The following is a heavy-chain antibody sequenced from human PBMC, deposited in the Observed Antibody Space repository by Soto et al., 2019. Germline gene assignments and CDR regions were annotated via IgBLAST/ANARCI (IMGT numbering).Heavy chain of an antibody. D-gene: IGHD2-2*01. V-gene: IGHV3-48*01. Sequence: GGSLRLSCAASGFTFSSYSMNWVRQAPGKGLEWVSYISSSSSTIYYADSVKGRFTISRDNAKNSLYLQMNSLRAEDTAVYYCASSKRLGYCSSTSCRANYYYYYMDGWGKGTTVTVSS. CDR2: ISSSSSTI. CDR1: GFTFSSYS. CDR3: ASSKRLGYCSSTSCRANYYYYYMDG. J-gene: IGHJ6*03.